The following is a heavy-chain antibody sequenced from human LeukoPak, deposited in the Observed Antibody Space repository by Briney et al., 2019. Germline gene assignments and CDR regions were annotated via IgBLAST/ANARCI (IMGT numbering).Heavy chain of an antibody. CDR3: ARDVNYYYGSGSYYNPPDY. D-gene: IGHD3-10*01. CDR2: INWNGGST. Sequence: SGGSLRLSCAASGFTFDDYGMSWVRQAPGKGLEWVSGINWNGGSTGYADSVKGRFTISRDNAKNSLYLQMNSLRAEDTALYHCARDVNYYYGSGSYYNPPDYWAREPWSPSPQ. V-gene: IGHV3-20*01. CDR1: GFTFDDYG. J-gene: IGHJ4*02.